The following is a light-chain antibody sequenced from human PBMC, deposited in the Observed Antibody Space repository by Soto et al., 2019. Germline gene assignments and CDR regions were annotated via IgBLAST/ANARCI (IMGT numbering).Light chain of an antibody. Sequence: LTQPASVSGSPGQSITISCTGTSSDVGGYNYVSWYQQHPGKAPKLMIYDVSNRPSGVSNRFSGSKSGNTASLTISGLQAEDEADYYCNSYTSSSTYVFGTGTKVTVL. CDR3: NSYTSSSTYV. CDR1: SSDVGGYNY. V-gene: IGLV2-14*01. J-gene: IGLJ1*01. CDR2: DVS.